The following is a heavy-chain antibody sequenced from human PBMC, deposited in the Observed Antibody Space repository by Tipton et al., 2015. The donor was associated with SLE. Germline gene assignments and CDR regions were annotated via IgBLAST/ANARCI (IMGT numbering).Heavy chain of an antibody. J-gene: IGHJ6*02. CDR2: INPDTAGT. CDR3: TRDRSDYTLDV. Sequence: QLVQSGAEVKKPGASVKVSCKASGYTFSDYYIYWVRQAPGQGLEWMGWINPDTAGTNYAQKFRGRVTMNRDTYISTSFMKLSSLRSDDTALYYCTRDRSDYTLDVWGQGTTVTVSS. V-gene: IGHV1-2*02. CDR1: GYTFSDYY. D-gene: IGHD4-11*01.